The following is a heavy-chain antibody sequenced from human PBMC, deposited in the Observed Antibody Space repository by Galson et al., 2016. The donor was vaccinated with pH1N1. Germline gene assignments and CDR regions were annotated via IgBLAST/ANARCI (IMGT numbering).Heavy chain of an antibody. Sequence: SVKVSCKASGYTLSRYYMHWLRQAPGRGLEWMGIIDPSSGSTTYAQKFQGRVTMTHDTATNTVYMELSSLRSDDTAVYYCARRYYFDYWGQGTLVAVSS. V-gene: IGHV1-46*03. CDR3: ARRYYFDY. CDR2: IDPSSGST. J-gene: IGHJ4*02. CDR1: GYTLSRYY.